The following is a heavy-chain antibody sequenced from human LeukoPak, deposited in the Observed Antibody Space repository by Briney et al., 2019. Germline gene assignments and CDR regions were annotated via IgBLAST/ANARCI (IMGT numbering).Heavy chain of an antibody. D-gene: IGHD6-13*01. V-gene: IGHV3-9*01. CDR3: AKTRPLDSSSWSHGDY. CDR2: ISWNSGNI. J-gene: IGHJ4*02. CDR1: GFIFDDYA. Sequence: GGSLRLSCAASGFIFDDYAMHWVRQVPGKGLEWVSGISWNSGNIGYADSVKGRFTISRDNSKNTLYLQMNSLRAEDTAVYYCAKTRPLDSSSWSHGDYWGQGTLVTVSS.